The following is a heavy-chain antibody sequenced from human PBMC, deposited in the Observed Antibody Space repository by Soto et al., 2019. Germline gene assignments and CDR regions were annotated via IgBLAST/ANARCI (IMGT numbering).Heavy chain of an antibody. CDR2: TYYRSNWYT. CDR1: GDSVSPNSST. CDR3: ARLIGNSWLDS. D-gene: IGHD2-8*01. J-gene: IGHJ5*01. Sequence: SQTDSLSCDSCGDSVSPNSSTWYWIRQSPSRGLEWLGRTYYRSNWYTDYAVSVKGRITISPDTSNNQLSLQLNSVTPDDTAVYYCARLIGNSWLDSWGQGTLVTVPQ. V-gene: IGHV6-1*01.